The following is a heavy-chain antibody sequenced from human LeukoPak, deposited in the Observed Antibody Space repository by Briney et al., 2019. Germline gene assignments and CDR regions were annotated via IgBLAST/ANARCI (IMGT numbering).Heavy chain of an antibody. V-gene: IGHV2-5*01. CDR3: AHLKIAEWLFDH. D-gene: IGHD3-3*01. Sequence: SGPTLVNPTQTLTLTCTFSGFSLSTSGVGVGWIRQPPGKALEWLALIYWNDDKRYSPSLKSRLTITKDTSKNQVVLTMTNMDPVDTATYYYAHLKIAEWLFDHWGQGTLVTVSS. J-gene: IGHJ5*02. CDR1: GFSLSTSGVG. CDR2: IYWNDDK.